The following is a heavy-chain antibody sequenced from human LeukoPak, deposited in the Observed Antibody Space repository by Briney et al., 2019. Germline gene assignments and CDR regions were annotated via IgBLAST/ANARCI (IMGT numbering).Heavy chain of an antibody. J-gene: IGHJ4*02. Sequence: SETLSLTCSASGGSISSLYWSWIRQPPGKGLEWIGYIYYTGSTNYNPSLKSRVTKFVDMSKNQLSLRLSSVTAADTAVYYCARHRAYSSSSPFDYWGQGTLVTVSS. D-gene: IGHD6-6*01. CDR2: IYYTGST. V-gene: IGHV4-59*08. CDR3: ARHRAYSSSSPFDY. CDR1: GGSISSLY.